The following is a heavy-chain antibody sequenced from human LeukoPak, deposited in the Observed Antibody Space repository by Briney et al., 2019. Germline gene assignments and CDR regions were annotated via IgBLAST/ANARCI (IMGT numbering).Heavy chain of an antibody. J-gene: IGHJ4*02. CDR3: AKDRVAAAGTCVDY. D-gene: IGHD6-13*01. CDR1: GFTFSSYA. CDR2: ISYDGSNK. V-gene: IGHV3-30*04. Sequence: AGGSLRLSCAASGFTFSSYAMHWVRQAPGKGLEWVAVISYDGSNKYYADSVKGRFTISRDNSKNTLYLQMNSLRAEDTAVYYCAKDRVAAAGTCVDYWGQGTLVTVSS.